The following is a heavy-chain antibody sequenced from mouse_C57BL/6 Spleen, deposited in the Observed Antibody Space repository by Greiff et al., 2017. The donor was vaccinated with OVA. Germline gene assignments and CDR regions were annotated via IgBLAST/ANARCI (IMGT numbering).Heavy chain of an antibody. J-gene: IGHJ2*01. CDR1: GYAFTNYL. CDR2: INPGSGGT. CDR3: ARRDYYGSSYPDY. D-gene: IGHD1-1*01. V-gene: IGHV1-54*01. Sequence: QVQLKQSGAELVRPGTSVKVSCKASGYAFTNYLIEWVKQRPGQGLEWIGVINPGSGGTNYNEKFKGKATLTADKSSSTAYMQLSSLTSEDSAVYFCARRDYYGSSYPDYWGQGTTLTVSS.